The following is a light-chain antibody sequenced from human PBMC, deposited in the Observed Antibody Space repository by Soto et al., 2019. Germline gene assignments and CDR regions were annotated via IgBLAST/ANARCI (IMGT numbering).Light chain of an antibody. Sequence: SALTQPRSVSGSPGQSVTISCTGTSSDVGGYDYVSWYQQHPGKAPQLMIYDVSERPSGVPDRFSGSKSGNTASLTISGLQAEDEADYYCCSYAGSYTYVFGTGTKVT. J-gene: IGLJ1*01. CDR2: DVS. V-gene: IGLV2-11*01. CDR1: SSDVGGYDY. CDR3: CSYAGSYTYV.